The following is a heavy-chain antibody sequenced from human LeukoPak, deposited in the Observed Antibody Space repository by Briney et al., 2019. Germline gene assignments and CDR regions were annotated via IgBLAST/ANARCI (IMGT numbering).Heavy chain of an antibody. CDR1: GGSFSGYY. Sequence: SETLSLTCAVYGGSFSGYYWSWIRQPPGKGLEWIGEINHSGSTNYNPSLKSRVTISVDTSKNQFSLKLSSVTAADTAVYYCARGRLGSSSWYRMSTGYYFDYWGQGTLVTVSS. V-gene: IGHV4-34*01. J-gene: IGHJ4*02. CDR3: ARGRLGSSSWYRMSTGYYFDY. D-gene: IGHD6-13*01. CDR2: INHSGST.